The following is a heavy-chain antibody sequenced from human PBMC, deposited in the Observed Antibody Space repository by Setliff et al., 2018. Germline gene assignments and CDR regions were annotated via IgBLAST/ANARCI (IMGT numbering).Heavy chain of an antibody. Sequence: ETLSLTCTVSGGSISPYFWSWIRQPPGKGLEWIGYIYHNGNTNFNPSLKTRVTMFVDTSKNQFALNLRSVTAADTAVYYCVRDRTAYSYGLDVWGQGTTVTVSS. D-gene: IGHD5-18*01. CDR3: VRDRTAYSYGLDV. CDR2: IYHNGNT. J-gene: IGHJ6*02. V-gene: IGHV4-59*01. CDR1: GGSISPYF.